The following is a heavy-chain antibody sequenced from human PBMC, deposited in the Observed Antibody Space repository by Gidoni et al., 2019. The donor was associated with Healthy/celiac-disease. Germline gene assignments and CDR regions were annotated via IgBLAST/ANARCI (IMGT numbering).Heavy chain of an antibody. Sequence: YYADSVKGRFTISRDNSKNSLYLQMNSLRTEDTALYYCAKDINYSSSPGCPDYWGQGTLVTVSS. V-gene: IGHV3-43*01. D-gene: IGHD6-6*01. CDR3: AKDINYSSSPGCPDY. J-gene: IGHJ4*02.